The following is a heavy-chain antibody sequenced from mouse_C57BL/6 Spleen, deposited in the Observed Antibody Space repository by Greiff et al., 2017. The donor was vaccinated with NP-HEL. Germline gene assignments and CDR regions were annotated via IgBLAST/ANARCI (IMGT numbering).Heavy chain of an antibody. CDR2: ISDGGSYT. CDR3: ARDKLEDYFDY. V-gene: IGHV5-4*01. CDR1: GFTFSSYA. D-gene: IGHD1-3*01. Sequence: EVQVVESGGGLVKPGGSLKLSCAASGFTFSSYAMSWVRQTPEKRLEWVATISDGGSYTYYPDNVKGRFTISRDNAKNNLYLQMSHLKSEDTAMYYCARDKLEDYFDYWGQGTTLTVSS. J-gene: IGHJ2*01.